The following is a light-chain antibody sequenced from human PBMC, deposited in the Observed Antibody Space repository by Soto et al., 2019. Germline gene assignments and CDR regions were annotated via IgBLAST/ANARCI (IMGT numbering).Light chain of an antibody. V-gene: IGLV4-69*01. Sequence: QLVLTQSPSASASLGASVKLTCALSSGHNNYASAWYQQQSEKGTRYLMKVDSDGSLRKGDGIPDRFSGSSSGAERYRTISSLQSEDEADYYCQTWGPGIWVFGGGTQLTVL. CDR1: SGHNNYA. J-gene: IGLJ3*02. CDR3: QTWGPGIWV. CDR2: VDSDGSL.